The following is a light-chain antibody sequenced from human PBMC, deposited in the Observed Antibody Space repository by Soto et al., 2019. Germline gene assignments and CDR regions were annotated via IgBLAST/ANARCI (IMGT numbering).Light chain of an antibody. CDR1: SSNIGGYNV. J-gene: IGLJ1*01. Sequence: QSALTQPASVSGSPGQSITISCSGTSSNIGGYNVVSWYQQHPGKAPKVIVYEGIKRPSGVSDRFSGSTSGSTASLTISGLQAEDEPEYFCSSYVGAPTYVFGSGTNATV. CDR2: EGI. CDR3: SSYVGAPTYV. V-gene: IGLV2-23*01.